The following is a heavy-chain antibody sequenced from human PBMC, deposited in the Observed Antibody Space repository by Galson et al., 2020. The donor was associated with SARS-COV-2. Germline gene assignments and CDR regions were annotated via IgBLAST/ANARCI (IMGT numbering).Heavy chain of an antibody. D-gene: IGHD1-26*01. CDR2: INPSGGST. J-gene: IGHJ4*02. V-gene: IGHV1-46*01. Sequence: ASVKVSCKASGYTFTSYYMHWVRQAPGQGLEWMGIINPSGGSTSYAQKFQGRVTMTRDTSTSTVYMELSSLRSEDTAVYYCARGPGIVGATTLPFEYWGQGTLVTVSS. CDR3: ARGPGIVGATTLPFEY. CDR1: GYTFTSYY.